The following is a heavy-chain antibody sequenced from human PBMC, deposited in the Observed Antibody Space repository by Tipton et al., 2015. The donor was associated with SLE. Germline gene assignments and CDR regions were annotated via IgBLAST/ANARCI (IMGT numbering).Heavy chain of an antibody. J-gene: IGHJ3*02. V-gene: IGHV1-69*09. CDR2: IFPILGIA. D-gene: IGHD6-13*01. CDR1: GGTFSSYA. CDR3: ARDGRAAAAGSAFDI. Sequence: QLVQSGAEVKKPGSSVKVSCKASGGTFSSYAISWVRQAPGQGLEWMGRIFPILGIANYAQKFQGRVTITADKSTSTAYMELSSLRSEDTAVYYCARDGRAAAAGSAFDIWGQGTMVTVSS.